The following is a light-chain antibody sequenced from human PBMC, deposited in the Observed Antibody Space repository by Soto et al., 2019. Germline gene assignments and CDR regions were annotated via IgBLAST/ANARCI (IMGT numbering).Light chain of an antibody. CDR1: STDFVSYNR. V-gene: IGLV2-18*01. CDR2: EAS. CDR3: SLYTSENTYV. Sequence: QSALTQPASVSGSPGQSVTISCTGTSTDFVSYNRVSWYQQPPGTAPKLIIYEASNRPSGVPDRFSGSKSGNTASPTISGLQAADEADYYCSLYTSENTYVFGTGTKVTVL. J-gene: IGLJ1*01.